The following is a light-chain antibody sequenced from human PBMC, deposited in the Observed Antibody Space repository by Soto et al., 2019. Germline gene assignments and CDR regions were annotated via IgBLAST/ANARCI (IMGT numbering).Light chain of an antibody. V-gene: IGKV1-5*03. CDR2: EAS. CDR1: QSISGS. J-gene: IGKJ1*01. Sequence: DIQMTQSPSTLSASVGDRVTITCRASQSISGSLACYQQKTGKAPKLLIYEASNLKSGVPSRFSGSGSGTEDSRTISSLQPDDSARYYCQQYNGYRTFGQGTRVDIK. CDR3: QQYNGYRT.